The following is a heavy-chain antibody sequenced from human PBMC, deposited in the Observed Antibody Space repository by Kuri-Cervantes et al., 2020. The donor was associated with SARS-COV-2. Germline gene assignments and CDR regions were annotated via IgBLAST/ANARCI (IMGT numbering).Heavy chain of an antibody. CDR1: GFIFSSHS. Sequence: GGSLRLSCAASGFIFSSHSMNWVRQAPGKGLEWVSYISSSGSTIYYADSVKGRFTISRDNAKNSLYLQMNSLRAKDTAVYYCASGGDCSSTSCYRAEVNWGQGTLVTVSS. J-gene: IGHJ4*02. CDR3: ASGGDCSSTSCYRAEVN. V-gene: IGHV3-48*04. D-gene: IGHD2-2*02. CDR2: ISSSGSTI.